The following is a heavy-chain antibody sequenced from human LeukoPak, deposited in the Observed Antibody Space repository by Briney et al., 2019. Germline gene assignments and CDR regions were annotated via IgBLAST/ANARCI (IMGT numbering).Heavy chain of an antibody. CDR2: IYTSGST. D-gene: IGHD6-6*01. CDR3: AREVRDSSSETFDY. J-gene: IGHJ4*02. Sequence: SETLSLTCTVSGGSISSYYWSWIRQPAGKGLEWIGRIYTSGSTNYNPSLKSRVTMSVDTSKNQFSLKLSSVTAADTAVYYCAREVRDSSSETFDYWGQGALVTVSS. V-gene: IGHV4-4*07. CDR1: GGSISSYY.